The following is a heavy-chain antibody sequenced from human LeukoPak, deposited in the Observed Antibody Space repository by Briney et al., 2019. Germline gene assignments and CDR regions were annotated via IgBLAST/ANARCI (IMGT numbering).Heavy chain of an antibody. V-gene: IGHV4-30-2*01. CDR2: IYHSGST. Sequence: PSQTLSLTCAVSGGSISSGGYSWSWFRQPPGKGLEWIGYIYHSGSTYYNPSLKSRVTISVDRSKNQFSLKLSSVTAADTAVYYCARVGCSSTSCYSEFDYWGQGTLVTVSS. CDR1: GGSISSGGYS. D-gene: IGHD2-2*01. J-gene: IGHJ4*02. CDR3: ARVGCSSTSCYSEFDY.